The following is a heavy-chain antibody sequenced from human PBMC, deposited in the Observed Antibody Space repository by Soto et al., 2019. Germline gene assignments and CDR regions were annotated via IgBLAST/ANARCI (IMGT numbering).Heavy chain of an antibody. CDR2: IYYSGST. J-gene: IGHJ4*02. CDR1: GGSISPYY. V-gene: IGHV4-59*12. D-gene: IGHD2-15*01. Sequence: SETLSLTCTVSGGSISPYYWSWIRLPPGKGLEWIGYIYYSGSTNYNPSLRSRVTISVDTSKNQFSLKLSSVTAADTAVYYCARAAPRYCSGGSCYSGRDDRGQGTLVTVSS. CDR3: ARAAPRYCSGGSCYSGRDD.